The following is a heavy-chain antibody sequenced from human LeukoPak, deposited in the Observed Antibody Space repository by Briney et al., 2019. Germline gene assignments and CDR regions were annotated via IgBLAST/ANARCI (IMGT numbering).Heavy chain of an antibody. V-gene: IGHV3-23*01. CDR3: AKERSPITMIVVVGAFDI. Sequence: GGSLRLSCATSGFIFSHHGMNWVRQAPGKGLEWVSGIRADAVTTYYADSVKGRFIISRDNSKNTVYLQMNSLSAEDAAVYYCAKERSPITMIVVVGAFDIWGQGTMVTVSS. J-gene: IGHJ3*02. CDR2: IRADAVTT. D-gene: IGHD3-22*01. CDR1: GFIFSHHG.